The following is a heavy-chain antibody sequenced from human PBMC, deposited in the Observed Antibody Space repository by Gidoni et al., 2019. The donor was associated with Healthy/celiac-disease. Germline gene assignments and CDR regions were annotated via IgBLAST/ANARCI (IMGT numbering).Heavy chain of an antibody. V-gene: IGHV4-34*01. CDR2: INHSGST. CDR1: GGSFSGSY. D-gene: IGHD3-3*01. Sequence: QLQLQQWGAGLLQPSEPLPLTCAVYGGSFSGSYWSWIRQPPGKGLEWIGEINHSGSTNYNPSLKSRVTISVDTSKNQFSLKLSSVTAADTAVYYCARGLEYDFWSGYSYYYYYMDVWGKGTTVTVSS. CDR3: ARGLEYDFWSGYSYYYYYMDV. J-gene: IGHJ6*03.